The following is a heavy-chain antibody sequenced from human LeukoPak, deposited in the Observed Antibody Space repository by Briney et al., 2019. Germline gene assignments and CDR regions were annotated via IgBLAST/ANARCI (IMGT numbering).Heavy chain of an antibody. J-gene: IGHJ4*02. CDR1: GFTFSGHW. CDR3: ARDVGFGIDY. CDR2: INPDGSDT. D-gene: IGHD3-10*01. Sequence: QPGGSLRLSCAASGFTFSGHWMYWVRQAPGKGLVWVSRINPDGSDTSYADPVKGRFTISRDNAKNRLYLQMNSLRAEDTAVYYCARDVGFGIDYWGQGILVAVSS. V-gene: IGHV3-74*01.